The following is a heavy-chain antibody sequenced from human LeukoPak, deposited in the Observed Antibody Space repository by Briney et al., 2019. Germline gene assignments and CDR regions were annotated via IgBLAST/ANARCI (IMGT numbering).Heavy chain of an antibody. V-gene: IGHV3-33*01. CDR2: IRYDGSDK. Sequence: GGSLRLSCAASGFTFSSYGMHWVRQAPGKGLEWVAVIRYDGSDKYYADSVKGRFTISRDNSKNTLYLQMNSLRGEDTAVYYCARTNLFVDTAVNDAFDIWGQGTMVTVSS. J-gene: IGHJ3*02. CDR1: GFTFSSYG. CDR3: ARTNLFVDTAVNDAFDI. D-gene: IGHD5-18*01.